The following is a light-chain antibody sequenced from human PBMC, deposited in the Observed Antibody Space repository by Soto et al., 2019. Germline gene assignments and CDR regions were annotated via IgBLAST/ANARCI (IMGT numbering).Light chain of an antibody. Sequence: QSVLTQPHSVSWSPGQSVTISCTGTSSDVGGYSYVSWYQQHPGKAPELIIYDVTERPSGVPDRFSGSKSGNTASLTISGLQAEDEADYYCCSYTGSYSYVFGIGTKVTV. CDR2: DVT. CDR1: SSDVGGYSY. J-gene: IGLJ1*01. CDR3: CSYTGSYSYV. V-gene: IGLV2-11*01.